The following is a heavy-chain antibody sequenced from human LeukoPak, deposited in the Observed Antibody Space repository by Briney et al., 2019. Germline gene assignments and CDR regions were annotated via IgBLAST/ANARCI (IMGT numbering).Heavy chain of an antibody. V-gene: IGHV4-4*02. J-gene: IGHJ4*02. Sequence: SGTLSLTCSVSGGSIRSGNWWSWIRQSPTKGLEWIGEIYHSGSTTYNPSLESRVTISVDKSKNNFSLRLTSVTAADTAVYYCARDRRWFGELFTYFDYWGQGTLVTVSS. D-gene: IGHD3-10*01. CDR1: GGSIRSGNW. CDR2: IYHSGST. CDR3: ARDRRWFGELFTYFDY.